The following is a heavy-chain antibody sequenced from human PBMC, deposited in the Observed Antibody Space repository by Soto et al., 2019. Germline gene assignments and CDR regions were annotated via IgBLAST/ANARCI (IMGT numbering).Heavy chain of an antibody. CDR1: GYTFTSYG. J-gene: IGHJ6*02. D-gene: IGHD5-18*01. CDR3: ARDGVDTATGYYYGMDV. V-gene: IGHV1-18*01. Sequence: QVQLVQSGAEVKKPGASVKVSCKASGYTFTSYGISWVRQAPGQGLAWKGWISAYNGNTNYAQKLQGRVTMTTDTATSTAYMELRSLRSDDTAVYYCARDGVDTATGYYYGMDVWGQGTTVTVSS. CDR2: ISAYNGNT.